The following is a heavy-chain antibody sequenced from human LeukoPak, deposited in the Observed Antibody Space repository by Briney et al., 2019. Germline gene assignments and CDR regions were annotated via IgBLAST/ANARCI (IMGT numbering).Heavy chain of an antibody. CDR1: EFSVGSNY. J-gene: IGHJ3*02. CDR2: IYSGGST. D-gene: IGHD3-16*01. V-gene: IGHV3-66*01. Sequence: GGSLRLSCAASEFSVGSNYMTWVRQAPGKGLEWVSLIYSGGSTYYADSVKGRFTISRDNSKNTLYLQMNSLRGEDTAVYFCGGGGVGGRDAFDIWGQGTMVTVSS. CDR3: GGGGVGGRDAFDI.